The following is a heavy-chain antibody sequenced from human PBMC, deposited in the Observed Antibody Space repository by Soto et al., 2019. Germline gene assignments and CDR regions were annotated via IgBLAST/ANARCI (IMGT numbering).Heavy chain of an antibody. CDR2: IDPTDSYT. J-gene: IGHJ4*02. CDR3: AATPMATIGLFDY. CDR1: GYSFTSYW. V-gene: IGHV5-10-1*01. D-gene: IGHD5-12*01. Sequence: GESLKISCKGSGYSFTSYWITWVRQMPGKGLEWMGRIDPTDSYTNYSPSFQGHVTISADKSISTAYLQWSSLKASDTAMYYCAATPMATIGLFDYWGQGTLVTVSS.